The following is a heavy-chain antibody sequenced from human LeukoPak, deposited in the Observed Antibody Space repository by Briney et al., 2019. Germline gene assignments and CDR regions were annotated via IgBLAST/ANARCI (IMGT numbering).Heavy chain of an antibody. Sequence: PSETLSLTCTVSGGSISSYYWSWIRPPAGKGLEWIGRIYTSGSTNYNPSLKSRVTMSVDTSKNQFSLKLSSVTAADTAVYYCASETPPLWFGESNGFFDYWGQGTLVTVSS. CDR2: IYTSGST. CDR3: ASETPPLWFGESNGFFDY. CDR1: GGSISSYY. V-gene: IGHV4-4*07. J-gene: IGHJ4*02. D-gene: IGHD3-10*01.